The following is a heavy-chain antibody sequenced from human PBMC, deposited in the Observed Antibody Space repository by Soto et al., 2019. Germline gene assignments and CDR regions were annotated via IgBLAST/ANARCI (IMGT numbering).Heavy chain of an antibody. J-gene: IGHJ3*02. D-gene: IGHD6-13*01. CDR1: GFTFSSYG. CDR3: ARDSSGYARGSSSWIGAFDI. CDR2: IWYDGSNK. V-gene: IGHV3-33*01. Sequence: PGGSLRLSCAASGFTFSSYGMHWVRQAPGKGLEWVAVIWYDGSNKYYADSVKGRFTISRDNSKNTLYLQMNSLRAEDTAVYYCARDSSGYARGSSSWIGAFDIWGQGTMVTVSS.